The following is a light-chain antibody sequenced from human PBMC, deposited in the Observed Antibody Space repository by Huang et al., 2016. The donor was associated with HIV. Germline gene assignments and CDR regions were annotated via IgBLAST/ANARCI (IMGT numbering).Light chain of an antibody. Sequence: EIVLTQSPATLSLSPGERATLSCRASQSVSSYLAWYQQKPGQAPRLLIYDASNRATGIPARCSGSGSGTDFTLTISSLEPEDFAVYYCQQRSNWLLTFGQGTRLEIK. CDR3: QQRSNWLLT. CDR1: QSVSSY. CDR2: DAS. J-gene: IGKJ5*01. V-gene: IGKV3-11*01.